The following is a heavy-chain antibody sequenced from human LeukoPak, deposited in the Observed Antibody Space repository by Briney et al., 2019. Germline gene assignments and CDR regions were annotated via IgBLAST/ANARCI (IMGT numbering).Heavy chain of an antibody. CDR1: GYTFTGYY. D-gene: IGHD2-21*02. Sequence: ASVKVSCKASGYTFTGYYMHWVRQAPGQGLDWMGWINPNSGGTNYAQKFQGRFTMTRDTSISTAYMELSRLRSDDTAVYYCARGRLLAYCGGDCTINWFDPWGQGTLVTVSS. CDR2: INPNSGGT. J-gene: IGHJ5*02. V-gene: IGHV1-2*02. CDR3: ARGRLLAYCGGDCTINWFDP.